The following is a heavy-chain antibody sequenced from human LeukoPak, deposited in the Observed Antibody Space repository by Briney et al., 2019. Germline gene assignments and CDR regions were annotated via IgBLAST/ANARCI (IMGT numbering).Heavy chain of an antibody. CDR2: IFYGGNT. CDR3: ASGTIFGVIAPSSFHR. CDR1: DGSISSFY. J-gene: IGHJ5*02. V-gene: IGHV4-59*12. D-gene: IGHD3-3*01. Sequence: SETLSLTCTVSDGSISSFYWTWIRQSPGKGLEWIGYIFYGGNTNYNPSLESRVTMSMDTSKSQFSLKLTSVTAADTAVYYCASGTIFGVIAPSSFHRWGRGALVTVSS.